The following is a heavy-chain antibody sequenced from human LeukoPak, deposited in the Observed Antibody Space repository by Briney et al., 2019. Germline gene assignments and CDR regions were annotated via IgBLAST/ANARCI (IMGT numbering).Heavy chain of an antibody. CDR1: GYSFTTYG. CDR3: ASTRQLVARYFDY. CDR2: IIPIFGTA. V-gene: IGHV1-69*13. J-gene: IGHJ4*02. D-gene: IGHD6-6*01. Sequence: ASVKVSCKASGYSFTTYGISWVRQAPGQGLEWMGGIIPIFGTANYAQKFQGRVTITADESTSTAYMELSSLRSEDTAVYYCASTRQLVARYFDYWGQGTLVTVSS.